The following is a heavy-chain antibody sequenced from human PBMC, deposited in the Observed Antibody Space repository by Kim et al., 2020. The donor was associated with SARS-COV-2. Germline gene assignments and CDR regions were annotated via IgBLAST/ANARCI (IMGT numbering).Heavy chain of an antibody. CDR1: GFTFSSYN. CDR2: ITSSTSTI. D-gene: IGHD6-13*01. J-gene: IGHJ4*02. Sequence: GGSLRLSCAASGFTFSSYNMNWVRQAPGKGLEWVSYITSSTSTIYYADSVKGRFTVSRDNAKNSLYLQMNSLRDEDTAVYYCARDISPYSSSWYAQLRFWGQGTLVTVSS. CDR3: ARDISPYSSSWYAQLRF. V-gene: IGHV3-48*02.